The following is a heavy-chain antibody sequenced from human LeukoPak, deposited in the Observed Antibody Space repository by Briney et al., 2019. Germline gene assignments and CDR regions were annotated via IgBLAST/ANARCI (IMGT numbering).Heavy chain of an antibody. J-gene: IGHJ4*02. Sequence: SETLSLTCTVSGYSISSGYYWGWIRQPPGKGLEWIGSIYHSGSTYYNPSLKSRVTMSVDTSKNQFSLKLSSVTAADTAVYYCARALMVRGAYYFDYWGQGTLVTVSS. D-gene: IGHD3-10*01. CDR1: GYSISSGYY. CDR3: ARALMVRGAYYFDY. V-gene: IGHV4-38-2*02. CDR2: IYHSGST.